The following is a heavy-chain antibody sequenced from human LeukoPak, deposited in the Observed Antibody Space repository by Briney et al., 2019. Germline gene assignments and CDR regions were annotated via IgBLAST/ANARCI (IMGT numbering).Heavy chain of an antibody. CDR1: GGSVSSSSYY. CDR3: ARHVPETYYDYVWGSYTYNWFDP. J-gene: IGHJ5*02. D-gene: IGHD3-16*01. Sequence: SETLSLTCTVSGGSVSSSSYYWGWIRQPPGKGLEWIGSICYSGSTYYNPSLKSRVTISVDTSKNQFSLKLSSVTAADTAVYYCARHVPETYYDYVWGSYTYNWFDPWGQGTLVTVSS. V-gene: IGHV4-39*01. CDR2: ICYSGST.